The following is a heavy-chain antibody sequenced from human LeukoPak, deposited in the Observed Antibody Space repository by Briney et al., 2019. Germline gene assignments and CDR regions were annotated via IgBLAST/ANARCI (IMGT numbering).Heavy chain of an antibody. Sequence: GGSLRLSCAASGFTFSSYSMNWVRQAPGKGLEWVSSISSSSSYIYYADSVKGRFTISRDNAKNSLYLQMNSLRAEDTAVYYCARDHLSSGSSPDYYYYYYMDVWGKGTTVTISS. CDR2: ISSSSSYI. CDR3: ARDHLSSGSSPDYYYYYYMDV. CDR1: GFTFSSYS. D-gene: IGHD6-19*01. J-gene: IGHJ6*03. V-gene: IGHV3-21*01.